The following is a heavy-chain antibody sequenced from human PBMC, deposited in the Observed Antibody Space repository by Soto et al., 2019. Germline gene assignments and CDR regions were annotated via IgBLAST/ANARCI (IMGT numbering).Heavy chain of an antibody. CDR2: MNPNSGNT. J-gene: IGHJ3*02. V-gene: IGHV1-8*01. CDR1: GYTFTSYD. Sequence: ASVKVSCKASGYTFTSYDINWVRQATGQGLEWMGWMNPNSGNTGYAQKFQGRVTMTRNTSISTAYMELSSLRSEDTAVYYCARRGVEAAGTLTAFDIWGQGTMVTVSS. D-gene: IGHD6-13*01. CDR3: ARRGVEAAGTLTAFDI.